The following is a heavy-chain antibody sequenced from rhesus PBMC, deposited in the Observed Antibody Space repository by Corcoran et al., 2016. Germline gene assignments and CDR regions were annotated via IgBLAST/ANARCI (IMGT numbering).Heavy chain of an antibody. V-gene: IGHV4-122*02. CDR3: ARDDTEYFDY. Sequence: QVQLQESGPGLVKPSETLSLTCAVSGGSISSSYSYWTWIRQAPGKGLEWIGYNSYSGSASYNPSLKSRVTISRDTSKNQFSLKLTSVTAADTAVYFCARDDTEYFDYWGQGVLVTVSS. CDR2: NSYSGSA. J-gene: IGHJ4*01. D-gene: IGHD5-12*01. CDR1: GGSISSSYSY.